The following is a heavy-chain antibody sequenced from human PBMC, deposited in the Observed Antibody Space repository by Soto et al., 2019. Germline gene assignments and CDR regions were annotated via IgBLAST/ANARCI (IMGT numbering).Heavy chain of an antibody. V-gene: IGHV3-11*01. CDR3: AKLPMDYGDYYFDY. CDR2: ISSSGLTI. D-gene: IGHD4-17*01. J-gene: IGHJ4*02. CDR1: GFTFSDYY. Sequence: PGGSLRLSCAASGFTFSDYYMSWIRQAPGKGLEWVSYISSSGLTIFYADSVKGRFTISRDNANNSLYLQMNSLRAGDTAVYYCAKLPMDYGDYYFDYWGQGTLVTV.